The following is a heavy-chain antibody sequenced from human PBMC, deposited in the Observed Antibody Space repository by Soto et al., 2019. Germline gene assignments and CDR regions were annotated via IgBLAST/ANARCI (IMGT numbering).Heavy chain of an antibody. CDR2: IYYSGST. D-gene: IGHD1-26*01. J-gene: IGHJ4*02. Sequence: PSETLSLTCTVSGGSISSGGYYWSWIRQHPGKGLEWIGYIYYSGSTYYNPSLKSRVTISVDTSKNQFSLKLSSVTAADTAVYYCAGARISIVGATDWGQGTLVTVSS. CDR3: AGARISIVGATD. V-gene: IGHV4-31*03. CDR1: GGSISSGGYY.